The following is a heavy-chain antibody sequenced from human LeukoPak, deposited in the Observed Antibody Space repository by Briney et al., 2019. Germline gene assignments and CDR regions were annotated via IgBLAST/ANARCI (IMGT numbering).Heavy chain of an antibody. CDR3: ATSESGRSWDWFAP. D-gene: IGHD3-10*01. V-gene: IGHV1-69*05. J-gene: IGHJ5*02. Sequence: SVKVSCKASGGSFRTYPISWVRQAPGQGLEWMGGLTQFFRRTNYTQKFQGRLTITTDESSSTAYMELSDLRSDDTAVYYCATSESGRSWDWFAPWGQGTLVTVSS. CDR1: GGSFRTYP. CDR2: LTQFFRRT.